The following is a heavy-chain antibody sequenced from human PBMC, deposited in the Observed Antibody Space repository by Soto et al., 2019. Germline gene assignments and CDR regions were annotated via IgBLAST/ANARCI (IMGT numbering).Heavy chain of an antibody. CDR1: GGSISSNNW. D-gene: IGHD1-1*01. CDR3: ARTITSGTRFDY. V-gene: IGHV4-4*02. Sequence: QVQLQESGPGLVKPSGTLYLTCAVSGGSISSNNWWSWVRQPSGKGLEWIGEIYHSGITNYNPSFTSRVAMSVEKSKNQFSLKFNSVTATNTALYYFARTITSGTRFDYWGQGTLVTVSS. J-gene: IGHJ4*02. CDR2: IYHSGIT.